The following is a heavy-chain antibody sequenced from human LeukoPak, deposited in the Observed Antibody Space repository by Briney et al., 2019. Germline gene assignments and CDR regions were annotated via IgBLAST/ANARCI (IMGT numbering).Heavy chain of an antibody. J-gene: IGHJ4*02. CDR2: INPNSGGT. CDR3: ARDLVQRGNYYDSSGPLDY. V-gene: IGHV1-2*06. D-gene: IGHD3-22*01. Sequence: ASVKVSCKASGYTFTGYYMHSVRQAPGQGLEWMGRINPNSGGTNYAQKFQGRVTMTRDTSISTAYMELSRLRSDDTAVYYCARDLVQRGNYYDSSGPLDYWGQGTLVTVSS. CDR1: GYTFTGYY.